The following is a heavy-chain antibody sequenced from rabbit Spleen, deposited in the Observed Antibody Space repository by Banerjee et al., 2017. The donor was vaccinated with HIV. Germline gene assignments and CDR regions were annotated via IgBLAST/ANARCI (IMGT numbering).Heavy chain of an antibody. V-gene: IGHV1S40*01. CDR1: GVSFSGSSY. CDR3: ARDTSSSFSSYGMDL. CDR2: IEADGSGFT. Sequence: QSLEESGGDLVKPGASLTLTCIASGVSFSGSSYMCWVRQAPGKGLEWIACIEADGSGFTYFATWAKGRFTCSKTSSTTVTLQMTRLTAADTATYFCARDTSSSFSSYGMDLWGQGTLVTVS. D-gene: IGHD1-1*01. J-gene: IGHJ6*01.